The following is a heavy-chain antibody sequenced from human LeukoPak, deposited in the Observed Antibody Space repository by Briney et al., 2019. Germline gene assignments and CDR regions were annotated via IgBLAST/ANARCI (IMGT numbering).Heavy chain of an antibody. Sequence: PSETLSLTCSVSGDSFDSYYWSWIRQPAGKGLEWIGRIYTSGSTNYNPSLKSRVTISVDTSKNQFSLKLSSVTAADTAVYYCARGARGYRGDYWGQGTLVTVSS. CDR2: IYTSGST. CDR1: GDSFDSYY. D-gene: IGHD5-18*01. CDR3: ARGARGYRGDY. V-gene: IGHV4-4*07. J-gene: IGHJ4*02.